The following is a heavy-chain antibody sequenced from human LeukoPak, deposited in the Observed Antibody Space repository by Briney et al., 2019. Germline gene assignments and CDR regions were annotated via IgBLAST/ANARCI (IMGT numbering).Heavy chain of an antibody. Sequence: SETLSLTCTVSGGSVSSGSYYWSWIRQPPGKGLEWIAYIYYSGSTNYNPSLESRVTISVDTSKNQFSLKLSSVTAADTAVYYCAREGGEDIVVVVAETGPSGYWGQGTLVTVSS. CDR2: IYYSGST. V-gene: IGHV4-61*01. CDR3: AREGGEDIVVVVAETGPSGY. CDR1: GGSVSSGSYY. J-gene: IGHJ4*02. D-gene: IGHD2-15*01.